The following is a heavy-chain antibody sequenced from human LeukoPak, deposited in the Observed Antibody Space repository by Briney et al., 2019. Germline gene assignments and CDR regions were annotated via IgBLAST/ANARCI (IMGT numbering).Heavy chain of an antibody. D-gene: IGHD3-22*01. Sequence: SETLSLTCTVSGGSISSSSYYWGWIRQPPGKGLEWIGSIYYSGSTYYNPSLKSRVTISVDTSKNQFSLKLSSVTAADTAVYYCARRPPVITPGYFDYWGQGTLVTVSS. CDR2: IYYSGST. CDR1: GGSISSSSYY. V-gene: IGHV4-39*07. CDR3: ARRPPVITPGYFDY. J-gene: IGHJ4*02.